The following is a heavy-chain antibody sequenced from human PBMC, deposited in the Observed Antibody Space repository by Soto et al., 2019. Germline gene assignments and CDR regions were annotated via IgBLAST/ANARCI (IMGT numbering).Heavy chain of an antibody. CDR1: GFTFSNSW. Sequence: SLRLSCAASGFTFSNSWMHWVRQVSGKGLEWVSRINADGASTSYADSVKGRFTISRDNAKNTLYLHVNSLRAEDTAVYYCVKVSARGVGVPRFYFDSWGQGALVTVSS. V-gene: IGHV3-74*01. D-gene: IGHD2-2*01. CDR3: VKVSARGVGVPRFYFDS. CDR2: INADGAST. J-gene: IGHJ4*02.